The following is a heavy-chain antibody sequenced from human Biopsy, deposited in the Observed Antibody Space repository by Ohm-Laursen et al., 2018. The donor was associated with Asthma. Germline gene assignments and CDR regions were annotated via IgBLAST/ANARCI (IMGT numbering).Heavy chain of an antibody. V-gene: IGHV3-30*18. Sequence: SLRLPCAASGFTFSSYGMHWVRQAPGKGLEWVAVMSFDGRQTYYADSVKGRFTISRDNSKNTLYLQMNSLRAEDTAVYYCAKERYYDFWSGYPIWGQGTMVTVSS. CDR3: AKERYYDFWSGYPI. D-gene: IGHD3-3*01. CDR1: GFTFSSYG. J-gene: IGHJ3*02. CDR2: MSFDGRQT.